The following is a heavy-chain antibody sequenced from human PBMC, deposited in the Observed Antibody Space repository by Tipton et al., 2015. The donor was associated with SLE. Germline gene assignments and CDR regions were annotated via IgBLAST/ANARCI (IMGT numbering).Heavy chain of an antibody. CDR1: GGSISSYY. J-gene: IGHJ3*02. V-gene: IGHV4-4*09. D-gene: IGHD6-19*01. CDR3: ARGAAVAGDAFDI. CDR2: IYTSGST. Sequence: TLSLTCTVSGGSISSYYWSWIRQPAGKGLEWIGYIYTSGSTNYNPSLKSRVTISVDTSKNQFSLKLSSVTAADTAVYYCARGAAVAGDAFDIWGQGTMVTVSS.